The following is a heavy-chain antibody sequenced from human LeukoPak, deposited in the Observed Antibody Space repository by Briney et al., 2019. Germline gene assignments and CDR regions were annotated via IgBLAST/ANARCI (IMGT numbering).Heavy chain of an antibody. D-gene: IGHD3-22*01. V-gene: IGHV1-69*06. CDR3: ARCSPGDSSNFYAVLQY. CDR1: GGTFSSYA. Sequence: SVKVSCKASGGTFSSYAVSWVRLTPGQGLEWMGGIIPVIGTTNYAQKFQAKVTMTADKSTNTAYMEISSLTSDDTAVYYCARCSPGDSSNFYAVLQYWGQGTQVTVST. CDR2: IIPVIGTT. J-gene: IGHJ4*02.